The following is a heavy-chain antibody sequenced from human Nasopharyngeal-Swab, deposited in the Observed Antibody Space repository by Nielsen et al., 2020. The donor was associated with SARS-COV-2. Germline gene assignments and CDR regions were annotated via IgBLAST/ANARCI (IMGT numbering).Heavy chain of an antibody. CDR3: ARGSRSGINNYSSGWYFFDY. D-gene: IGHD6-19*01. CDR2: INHSGST. J-gene: IGHJ4*02. V-gene: IGHV4-34*01. Sequence: WIRQPPGKGLEWIGEINHSGSTNYNSSLKSRVTISVDTSNNQFSLKLSSVTAADTAVYYCARGSRSGINNYSSGWYFFDYWGQGALVTVSS.